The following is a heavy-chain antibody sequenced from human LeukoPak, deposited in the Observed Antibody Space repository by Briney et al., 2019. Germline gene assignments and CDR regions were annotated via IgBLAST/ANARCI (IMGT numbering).Heavy chain of an antibody. D-gene: IGHD1-26*01. Sequence: ASVKVSFKASGYTFTSYSINWVRQAPGQGLEWMGWISAYNGNTKYAQKLQGRVTMTTDTSTSTAYMELRSLRSDDTAVYYCARGLGGSGSYFLTFDYWGQGTLVTVSS. CDR2: ISAYNGNT. CDR3: ARGLGGSGSYFLTFDY. CDR1: GYTFTSYS. J-gene: IGHJ4*02. V-gene: IGHV1-18*01.